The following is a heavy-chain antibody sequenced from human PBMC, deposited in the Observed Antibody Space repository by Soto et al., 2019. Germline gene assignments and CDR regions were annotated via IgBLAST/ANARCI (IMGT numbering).Heavy chain of an antibody. J-gene: IGHJ6*02. D-gene: IGHD3-10*01. CDR3: AKDLGSGKPYYHYAMDV. V-gene: IGHV3-30*18. CDR2: ISYDGSNK. CDR1: GFIFSKYG. Sequence: PGGSLRLSCGASGFIFSKYGMHWVRQAPGKGLGWVGVISYDGSNKYYAESVKGRFIISRDKSENTLYLQMNSLRAEDTALYYCAKDLGSGKPYYHYAMDVRGQGTTVTVSS.